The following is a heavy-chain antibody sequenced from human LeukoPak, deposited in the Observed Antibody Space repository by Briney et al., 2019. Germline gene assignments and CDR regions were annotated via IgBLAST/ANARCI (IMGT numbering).Heavy chain of an antibody. CDR2: IYPGDSDT. CDR1: GYSFTSYW. CDR3: ARAGNYDILTGYYPAPLDY. J-gene: IGHJ4*02. Sequence: GESLKISCKGSGYSFTSYWIGWVRPMPGKGLEWMEIIYPGDSDTRYSPSFQGQVTISADKSLSTAYLQWSSLKASDTAMYYCARAGNYDILTGYYPAPLDYWGQGTLVTVSS. V-gene: IGHV5-51*01. D-gene: IGHD3-9*01.